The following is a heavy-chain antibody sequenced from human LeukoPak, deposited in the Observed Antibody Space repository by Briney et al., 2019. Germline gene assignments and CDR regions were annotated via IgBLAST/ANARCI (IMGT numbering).Heavy chain of an antibody. V-gene: IGHV4-38-2*02. CDR3: AKSGGYGLIDY. CDR1: GYSISSGYY. D-gene: IGHD1-26*01. J-gene: IGHJ4*02. CDR2: AYHSGST. Sequence: SETLSLTCTVSGYSISSGYYWGWIRQPPGKGLEWIGIGSAYHSGSTYYNASLKSRVTISIDTSKNQFSLRLNSVTAADTAMYYCAKSGGYGLIDYWGQGTLVTVSS.